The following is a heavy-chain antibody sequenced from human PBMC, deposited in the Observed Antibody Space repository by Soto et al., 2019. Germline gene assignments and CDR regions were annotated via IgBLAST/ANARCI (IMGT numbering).Heavy chain of an antibody. CDR1: GGSISSGAYY. CDR3: ARDTRRSPRYFDY. J-gene: IGHJ4*02. D-gene: IGHD1-26*01. CDR2: IYYSGST. Sequence: QVQLQESGPGLVKPSQTLSLTCPVSGGSISSGAYYWSWIRQPPGKGLEWIGYIYYSGSTYYNPYLKSRVTISVDTSKNQFSLKLSSVTAADTAVYYCARDTRRSPRYFDYWGQGTLVTVSS. V-gene: IGHV4-30-4*01.